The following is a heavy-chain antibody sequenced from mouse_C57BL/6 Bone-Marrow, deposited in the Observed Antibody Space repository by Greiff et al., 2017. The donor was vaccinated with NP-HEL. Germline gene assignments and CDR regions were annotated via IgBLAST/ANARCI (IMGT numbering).Heavy chain of an antibody. D-gene: IGHD2-3*01. CDR1: GYTFTSYG. CDR2: IYPRSGNT. J-gene: IGHJ3*01. CDR3: ARKGGYYACFAY. V-gene: IGHV1-81*01. Sequence: VQLQQSGAELARPGASVKLSCKASGYTFTSYGISWVKQRTGQGLEWIGEIYPRSGNTYYNEKFKGKATLTADKSSSTAYMELRSLTSEDSAVYFCARKGGYYACFAYWGQGTLVTVSA.